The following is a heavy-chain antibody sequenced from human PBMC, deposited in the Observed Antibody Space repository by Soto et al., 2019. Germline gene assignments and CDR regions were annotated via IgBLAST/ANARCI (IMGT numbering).Heavy chain of an antibody. D-gene: IGHD2-21*02. CDR3: ARDSSSCRGGHCYFDN. V-gene: IGHV3-72*01. Sequence: GGSLRLSCAVSGFTFSDHFMDWVRQTPGKGLEWVGRIRSRANNYITEYAASVKGRFTISRDDSKNSQYLQMNSLRNEDTAVYFCARDSSSCRGGHCYFDNWGQGTLVTVSS. J-gene: IGHJ4*02. CDR1: GFTFSDHF. CDR2: IRSRANNYIT.